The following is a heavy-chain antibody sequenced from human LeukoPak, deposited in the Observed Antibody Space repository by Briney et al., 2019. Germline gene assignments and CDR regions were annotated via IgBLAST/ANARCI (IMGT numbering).Heavy chain of an antibody. J-gene: IGHJ4*02. CDR2: IYYSGST. Sequence: SETLSLTCTVSGGSISSSSHYWGWIRQPPGKGLEWIGNIYYSGSTYYNPSLKSRITISVDTSKNQFSLQLSSVTAADTAVYYCAGIPWGSGSGTYLLTGGQGALVTVSS. CDR3: AGIPWGSGSGTYLLT. V-gene: IGHV4-39*01. D-gene: IGHD3-10*01. CDR1: GGSISSSSHY.